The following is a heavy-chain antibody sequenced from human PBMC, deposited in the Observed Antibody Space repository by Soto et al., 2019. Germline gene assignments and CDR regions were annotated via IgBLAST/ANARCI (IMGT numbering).Heavy chain of an antibody. Sequence: SETLSLTCAVYGGSFSGYYWSWIRQPPGKGLEWIGEINHSGSTNYNPSLKSRVTISVDTSKNQFSLKLSSVTAADTAVYYCARGFIVVVPDAHAYFDYWGQGTLVTVSS. CDR1: GGSFSGYY. V-gene: IGHV4-34*01. D-gene: IGHD2-2*01. CDR3: ARGFIVVVPDAHAYFDY. J-gene: IGHJ4*02. CDR2: INHSGST.